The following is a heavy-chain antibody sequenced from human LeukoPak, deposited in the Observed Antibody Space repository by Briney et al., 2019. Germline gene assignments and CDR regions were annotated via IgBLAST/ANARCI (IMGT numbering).Heavy chain of an antibody. Sequence: GGSLRLSCAASGFTFDDYAMHWVRQAPGKGLEWVSGISWNSGSIGYADSVKDRFTISRDNAKNSLYLQMNSLRAEDTALYYCAKGEGFSGIYSPYYFDYWGQGTLVTVSS. CDR1: GFTFDDYA. CDR2: ISWNSGSI. J-gene: IGHJ4*02. D-gene: IGHD1-26*01. CDR3: AKGEGFSGIYSPYYFDY. V-gene: IGHV3-9*01.